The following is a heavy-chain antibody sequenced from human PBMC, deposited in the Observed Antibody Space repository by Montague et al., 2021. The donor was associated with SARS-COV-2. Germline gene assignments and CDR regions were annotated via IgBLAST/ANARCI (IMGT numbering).Heavy chain of an antibody. D-gene: IGHD5-18*01. CDR2: IHYSGST. CDR3: ARISKYSDGIYYYGIDV. CDR1: GGSISSYY. V-gene: IGHV4-59*01. J-gene: IGHJ6*02. Sequence: SETLSLTCTVSGGSISSYYWCWIRQPPGKGLEWIGYIHYSGSTNXDPSLKSRVTISVDTSKNQFSLKLSSVTAADTAVYYCARISKYSDGIYYYGIDVWGQGTTVTVSS.